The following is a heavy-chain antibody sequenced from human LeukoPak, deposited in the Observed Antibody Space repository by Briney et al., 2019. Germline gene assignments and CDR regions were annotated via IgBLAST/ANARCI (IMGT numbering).Heavy chain of an antibody. J-gene: IGHJ4*02. CDR3: AMNAVAGGLI. CDR1: GGTFNSYV. Sequence: SVKVSCKASGGTFNSYVFNWVRQAPGQGLEWMGRIIPILGIANYAQKFQGRVTITADKSTSTAYMELSSLRSEDTAVYYCAMNAVAGGLIWGQGTLVTVSS. CDR2: IIPILGIA. V-gene: IGHV1-69*10. D-gene: IGHD6-19*01.